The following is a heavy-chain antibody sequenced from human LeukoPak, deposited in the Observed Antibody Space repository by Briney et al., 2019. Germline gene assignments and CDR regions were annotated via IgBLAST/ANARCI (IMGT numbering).Heavy chain of an antibody. CDR1: GFTFSGPA. D-gene: IGHD6-19*01. CDR2: IRSKANSYAT. V-gene: IGHV3-73*01. CDR3: TRHDSSGCYRY. J-gene: IGHJ4*02. Sequence: GGSLRLSCAASGFTFSGPAMHWVRQASGKGLEWVGRIRSKANSYATAYAASVKGRFTISRDDSKNTAYLQMNSLKTEDTAVYYCTRHDSSGCYRYWGQGTLVTVSS.